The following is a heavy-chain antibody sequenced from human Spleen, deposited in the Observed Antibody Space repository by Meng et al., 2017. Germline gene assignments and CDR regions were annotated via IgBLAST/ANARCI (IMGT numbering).Heavy chain of an antibody. CDR3: ARGGYYYDNSGYYKETVDY. V-gene: IGHV3-33*08. J-gene: IGHJ4*02. CDR1: GFSVSHNY. CDR2: IWYDGSNQ. D-gene: IGHD3-22*01. Sequence: GESLKISCAASGFSVSHNYMSWVRQAPGKGLEWVAVIWYDGSNQYYADSVKGRFTISRDNAKNSLYLQMNSLRAEDTAVYYCARGGYYYDNSGYYKETVDYWGQGTLVTVSS.